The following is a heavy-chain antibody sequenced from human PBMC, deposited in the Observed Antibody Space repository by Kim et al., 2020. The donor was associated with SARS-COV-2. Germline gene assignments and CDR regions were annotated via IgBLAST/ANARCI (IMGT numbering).Heavy chain of an antibody. CDR2: ISCRRSNT. CDR1: GFTFSSYS. CDR3: ARQVMITFGGVIDQGFDY. D-gene: IGHD3-16*02. Sequence: GGSLRLSCAASGFTFSSYSMNWVRQAPGKGLEWVSSISCRRSNTYHADSVKGRFTISRDNAKSSLYLQMNGLRAEDTAVYYCARQVMITFGGVIDQGFDYWGQGTLVTVSS. V-gene: IGHV3-21*01. J-gene: IGHJ4*02.